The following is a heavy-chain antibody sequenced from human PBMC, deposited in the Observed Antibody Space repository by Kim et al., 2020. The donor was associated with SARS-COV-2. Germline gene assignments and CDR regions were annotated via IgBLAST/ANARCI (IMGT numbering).Heavy chain of an antibody. J-gene: IGHJ6*02. D-gene: IGHD3-22*01. CDR1: GFSFGDYA. CDR2: ISWNSGRI. CDR3: AKAMVIPWDYGMDG. V-gene: IGHV3-9*01. Sequence: GGSLRLSCAASGFSFGDYAMHWVRQAPGKGLEWVSVISWNSGRIDYADFVKGRFTISRDNAKSSLYLQMNSLRAEDTALYYCAKAMVIPWDYGMDGWGQ.